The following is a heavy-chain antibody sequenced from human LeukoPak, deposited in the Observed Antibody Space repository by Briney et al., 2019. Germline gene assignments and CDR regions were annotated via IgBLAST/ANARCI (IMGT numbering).Heavy chain of an antibody. D-gene: IGHD3-10*01. CDR2: IYTSGST. CDR3: ARIDYGSGSYYNSGWFDP. CDR1: GGSISSYY. V-gene: IGHV4-4*07. Sequence: PSETLSLTCTVSGGSISSYYWSWIRQPAGKGLEWIGRIYTSGSTNYNPSLKSRVTMSVDTSKNQFSLKLSSVTAADTAVYYCARIDYGSGSYYNSGWFDPWGQGTLVTVSS. J-gene: IGHJ5*02.